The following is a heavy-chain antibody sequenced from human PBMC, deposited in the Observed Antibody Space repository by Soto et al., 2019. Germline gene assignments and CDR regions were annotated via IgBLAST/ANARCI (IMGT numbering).Heavy chain of an antibody. CDR1: GFTFSSYA. V-gene: IGHV3-74*01. CDR2: IDNAGTDS. D-gene: IGHD3-10*01. CDR3: ARGWFGPDV. Sequence: PGGSLRLSCAASGFTFSSYAMHWVRQAPGKGLEWVSGIDNAGTDSTYADSVKGRFTSSRDNAKNMLYLQMNSLRVEDTAVYYCARGWFGPDVWGKGTTVTVSS. J-gene: IGHJ6*04.